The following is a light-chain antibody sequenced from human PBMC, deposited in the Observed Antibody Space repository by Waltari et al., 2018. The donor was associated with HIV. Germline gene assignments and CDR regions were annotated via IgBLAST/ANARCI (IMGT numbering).Light chain of an antibody. V-gene: IGLV1-44*01. CDR3: STWDASLNGWV. CDR1: SSSIGNYT. Sequence: QSVLNQPPSASGTPGQRVTMSCSGSSSSIGNYTINWYRQLPGMAPKLLIYSNNQRPSGVPDRFSGSKSGTSASLAISGLQSEDEADYSCSTWDASLNGWVFGGGTKLTVL. CDR2: SNN. J-gene: IGLJ3*02.